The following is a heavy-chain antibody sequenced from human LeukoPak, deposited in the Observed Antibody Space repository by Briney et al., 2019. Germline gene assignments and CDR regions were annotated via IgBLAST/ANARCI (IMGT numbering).Heavy chain of an antibody. CDR3: AREGDLGTSWFDP. D-gene: IGHD1-1*01. CDR1: GGSISSYY. J-gene: IGHJ5*02. Sequence: SETLSLTCTVSGGSISSYYWSWIRQPPGKGLEWIGYIYYSGSTNYNPSLKSRVTISVDTSKNQFSLKLSSVTAADTAVYYCAREGDLGTSWFDPWGQGTRVIVSS. CDR2: IYYSGST. V-gene: IGHV4-59*01.